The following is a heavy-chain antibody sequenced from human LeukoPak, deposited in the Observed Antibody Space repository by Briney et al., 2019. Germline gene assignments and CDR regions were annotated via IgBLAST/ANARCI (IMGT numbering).Heavy chain of an antibody. Sequence: GGSLRLSCAASGFTFGSYAMHWVRQAPGKGLEWVAVISYDGSNKYYADSVKGRFTISRDNSKNTLYLQMNSLRAEDTAVYYCARDQFDIVVPWGQGTLVTVSS. CDR2: ISYDGSNK. CDR1: GFTFGSYA. D-gene: IGHD2-2*01. J-gene: IGHJ5*02. CDR3: ARDQFDIVVP. V-gene: IGHV3-30-3*01.